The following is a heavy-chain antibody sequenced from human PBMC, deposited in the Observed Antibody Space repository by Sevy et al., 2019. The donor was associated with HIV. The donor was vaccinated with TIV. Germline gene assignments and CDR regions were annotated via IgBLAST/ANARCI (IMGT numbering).Heavy chain of an antibody. CDR2: ISGYNGKT. Sequence: ASVKVSGKASGYTFTSYGISWVRQAPGQGLEWMGWISGYNGKTNYAQKLQGRVTMTTDTSTSTAYMELRSLRSDDTAVYYCARDHWNYGDAGYFQHWGQGTLVTVSS. J-gene: IGHJ1*01. CDR1: GYTFTSYG. D-gene: IGHD1-7*01. V-gene: IGHV1-18*01. CDR3: ARDHWNYGDAGYFQH.